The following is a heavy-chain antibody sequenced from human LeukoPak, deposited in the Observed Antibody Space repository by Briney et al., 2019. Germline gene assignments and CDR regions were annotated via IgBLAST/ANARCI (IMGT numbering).Heavy chain of an antibody. CDR2: IWYDGSNK. CDR3: AKDGAASGKYQLLSSFDY. Sequence: GGSLRLSCAASGFTFSSYGRHWVRQAPGKGLEWVAVIWYDGSNKYYADSVKGRFTISRDNSKNTLYLQMNSLRAEDTAVYYCAKDGAASGKYQLLSSFDYWGQGTLVAVSS. CDR1: GFTFSSYG. D-gene: IGHD2-2*01. V-gene: IGHV3-33*06. J-gene: IGHJ4*02.